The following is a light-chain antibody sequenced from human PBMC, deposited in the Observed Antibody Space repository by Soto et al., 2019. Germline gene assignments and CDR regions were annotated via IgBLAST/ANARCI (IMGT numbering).Light chain of an antibody. CDR2: DAS. CDR3: QQYNHSPGT. J-gene: IGKJ4*02. Sequence: SFLGDRVTFNSRASQSISSWLAWYQQKPGKAPKLLIYDASSLQSGVPSRFSGSDSGTEFTLTISRLQPADPATHSWQQYNHSPGTCGVGTKVDIK. V-gene: IGKV1-5*01. CDR1: QSISSW.